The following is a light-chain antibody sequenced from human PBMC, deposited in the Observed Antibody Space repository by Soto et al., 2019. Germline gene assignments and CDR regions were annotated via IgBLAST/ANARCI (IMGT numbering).Light chain of an antibody. CDR1: SSDVGSYNL. CDR2: EGS. Sequence: QSVLTQPASVSGSPGQSITISCTGTSSDVGSYNLVSWYQQHPGKAPKLMIYEGSKRPSGVSNRFSGSKSGNTASLTISGLQAEDEADYYCCSYVGGSTVVFGGGTKLAVL. V-gene: IGLV2-23*01. J-gene: IGLJ2*01. CDR3: CSYVGGSTVV.